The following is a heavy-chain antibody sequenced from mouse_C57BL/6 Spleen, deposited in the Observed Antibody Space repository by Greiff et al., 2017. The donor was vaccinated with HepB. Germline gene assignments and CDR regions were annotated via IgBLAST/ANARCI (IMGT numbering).Heavy chain of an antibody. CDR1: GFTFSSYS. CDR3: AKDVLWLRRLYYFDY. CDR2: ISDGGSYT. V-gene: IGHV5-4*01. Sequence: EVKLVEPGGGLVKPGGSLKLSCAASGFTFSSYSMSWVRQTPEKRLEWVATISDGGSYTNYPDNVKGRFTISRDNAKNNLYLQMSHLRTEDAAMYYCAKDVLWLRRLYYFDYWGQGTILTVSS. J-gene: IGHJ2*01. D-gene: IGHD2-2*01.